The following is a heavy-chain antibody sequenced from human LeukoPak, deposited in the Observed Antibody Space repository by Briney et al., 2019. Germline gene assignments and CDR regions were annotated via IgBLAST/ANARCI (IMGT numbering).Heavy chain of an antibody. J-gene: IGHJ2*01. Sequence: GSLRLSCAASGFTFSSYWMSWVRQPPGKGLEWIGSIYYSGSTYYNPSLKSRVTISVDTSKNQFSLKLSSVTAADTAVYYCARLRPWYFDLWGRGTLVTVSS. CDR2: IYYSGST. CDR3: ARLRPWYFDL. CDR1: GFTFSSYW. V-gene: IGHV4-39*01.